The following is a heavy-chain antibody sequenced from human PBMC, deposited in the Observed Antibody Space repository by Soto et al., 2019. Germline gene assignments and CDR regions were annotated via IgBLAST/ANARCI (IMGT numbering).Heavy chain of an antibody. Sequence: GGSLRLSCAASGFTVSSNYMSWVRQAPGKGLEWVSIIYSGGSTYYADSVKGRFTISRDNSKNTLYLQMNSLRAEDTAVYYCARHLYYYYMDVWGEGTTVTVSS. CDR2: IYSGGST. J-gene: IGHJ6*03. CDR3: ARHLYYYYMDV. V-gene: IGHV3-66*04. CDR1: GFTVSSNY.